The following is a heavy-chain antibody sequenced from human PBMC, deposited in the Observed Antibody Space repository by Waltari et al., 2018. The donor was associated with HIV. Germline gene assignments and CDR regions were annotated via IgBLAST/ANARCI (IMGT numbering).Heavy chain of an antibody. V-gene: IGHV4-34*02. D-gene: IGHD3-22*01. Sequence: QLQLQLWDARLLQPSETLSLPCALYGGTFKTYSWPWTRLSPGRGLDWSGEINSSGDTKLNPSRKMRVILSLDKSKNLFSLRMNSVTGADAGLYNCARGLWKKVETIMCLYTYYYDVMDVWGQGTTV. CDR2: INSSGDT. CDR1: GGTFKTYS. CDR3: ARGLWKKVETIMCLYTYYYDVMDV. J-gene: IGHJ6*02.